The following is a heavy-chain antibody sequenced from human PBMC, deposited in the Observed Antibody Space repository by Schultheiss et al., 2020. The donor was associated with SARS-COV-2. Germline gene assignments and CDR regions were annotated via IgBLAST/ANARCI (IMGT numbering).Heavy chain of an antibody. J-gene: IGHJ5*02. CDR1: GFTFSSYA. CDR2: ISGSGGST. CDR3: ARDLLPHIVVVTPGWFDP. D-gene: IGHD2-21*02. Sequence: GESLKISCAASGFTFSSYAMSWVRQAPGKGLEWVSAISGSGGSTYYADSVKGRFTISRDNSRNTLYLQMHILRAQDTAVYYCARDLLPHIVVVTPGWFDPWGQGTLVTVSS. V-gene: IGHV3-23*01.